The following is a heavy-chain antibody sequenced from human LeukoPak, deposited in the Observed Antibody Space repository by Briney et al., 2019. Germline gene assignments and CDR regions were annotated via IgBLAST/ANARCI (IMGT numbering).Heavy chain of an antibody. Sequence: SQTLSLTCAISGDSVSSSSAAWNWIRQSPSRGLEWLGRTYYRSKWYNDYAISVRSRITINPDTSKNQSSLQLNSVTPEDTAVYYCAREDYGGNSGTYFDYWGQGTLVTVSS. J-gene: IGHJ4*02. CDR1: GDSVSSSSAA. CDR3: AREDYGGNSGTYFDY. V-gene: IGHV6-1*01. D-gene: IGHD4-23*01. CDR2: TYYRSKWYN.